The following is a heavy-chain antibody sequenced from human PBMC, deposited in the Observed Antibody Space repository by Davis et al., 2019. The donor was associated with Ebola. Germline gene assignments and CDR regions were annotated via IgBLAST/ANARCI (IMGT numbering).Heavy chain of an antibody. J-gene: IGHJ6*04. CDR2: MNPNSGNT. Sequence: ASVKVSCKASGYTFTDYYVHWVRQAPGQGLEWMGWMNPNSGNTGYAQKFQGRVTMTRNTSISTAYMELSSLRSEDTAVYYCAREREVDTTMAGYYYGMDVWGKGTTVTVSS. V-gene: IGHV1-8*02. CDR1: GYTFTDYY. CDR3: AREREVDTTMAGYYYGMDV. D-gene: IGHD5-18*01.